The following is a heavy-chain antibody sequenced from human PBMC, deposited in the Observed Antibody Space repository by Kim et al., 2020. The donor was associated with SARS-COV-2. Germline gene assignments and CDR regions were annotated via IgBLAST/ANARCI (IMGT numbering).Heavy chain of an antibody. Sequence: GGSLRLSCAASGFTFSTYWMTWVRQAPGKGLEWVANIKDDGSEQYYVDSVKGRFTISRDNAKNSLYLQMNSLRADDTAVYYCARPPRRRLDYWGQGTLVTVSS. D-gene: IGHD6-25*01. CDR1: GFTFSTYW. J-gene: IGHJ4*02. CDR2: IKDDGSEQ. V-gene: IGHV3-7*01. CDR3: ARPPRRRLDY.